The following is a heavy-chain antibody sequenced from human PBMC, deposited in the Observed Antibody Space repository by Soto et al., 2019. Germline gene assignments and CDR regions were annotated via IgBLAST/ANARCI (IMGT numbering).Heavy chain of an antibody. CDR1: DFTFKSYA. V-gene: IGHV3-23*01. D-gene: IGHD2-8*02. Sequence: GGSLRLSCAGSDFTFKSYAMKWVRHAPGKGLEWVASTPCSGGSSYYAYFVKGRFTISRDNSKDTIYLDLKSLKAEDTAMSYCARGGSTGCFYFDLWGQGTQVTVSS. CDR3: ARGGSTGCFYFDL. J-gene: IGHJ4*02. CDR2: TPCSGGSS.